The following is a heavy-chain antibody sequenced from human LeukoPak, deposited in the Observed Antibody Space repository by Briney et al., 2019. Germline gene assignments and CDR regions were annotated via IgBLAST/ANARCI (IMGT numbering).Heavy chain of an antibody. CDR2: IYYSGST. D-gene: IGHD5-24*01. CDR3: ARHVTQMSNNWFDP. CDR1: GGSISSYY. V-gene: IGHV4-59*08. J-gene: IGHJ5*02. Sequence: PSETLSLTCTVSGGSISSYYWSWIRPPPGKGLEGIGYIYYSGSTNYNPSLKSRVTISVDTSKNQFSLKLTSVTAADTAVYYCARHVTQMSNNWFDPWGQGTLVTVSS.